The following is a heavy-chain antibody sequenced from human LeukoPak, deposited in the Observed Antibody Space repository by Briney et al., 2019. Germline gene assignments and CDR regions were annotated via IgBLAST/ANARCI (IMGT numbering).Heavy chain of an antibody. CDR1: GGSISSGGYY. Sequence: SETLSLTCTVSGGSISSGGYYWSWIRQHPGKGLEWIGYIYYSGSTYYNPSLKSRVTISVDTSKNQFSLKLSSVTAADTAVYYCARHFEWFGDYYYYGMDVWGQGTTVTVSS. D-gene: IGHD3-10*01. CDR2: IYYSGST. V-gene: IGHV4-31*03. J-gene: IGHJ6*02. CDR3: ARHFEWFGDYYYYGMDV.